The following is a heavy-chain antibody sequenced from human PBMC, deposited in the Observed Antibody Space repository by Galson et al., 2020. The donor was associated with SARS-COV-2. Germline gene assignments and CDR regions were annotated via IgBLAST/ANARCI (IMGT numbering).Heavy chain of an antibody. D-gene: IGHD1-26*01. V-gene: IGHV3-21*01. CDR1: GFTFNSYT. J-gene: IGHJ6*02. Sequence: SCAVSGFTFNSYTMSWVRQAPGKGPEWVSSISSNSEYIYYVDSLKGRFTISRDNAKNSLYLQMNSLRAEDTAVYYCAREASWAMFGMDVWGQGTTVTVSS. CDR3: AREASWAMFGMDV. CDR2: ISSNSEYI.